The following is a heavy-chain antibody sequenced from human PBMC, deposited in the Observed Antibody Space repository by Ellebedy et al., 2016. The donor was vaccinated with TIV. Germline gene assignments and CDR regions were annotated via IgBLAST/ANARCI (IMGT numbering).Heavy chain of an antibody. CDR1: GGSISSSTYY. V-gene: IGHV4-39*01. CDR2: IYYSGTT. Sequence: MPLETLSLTCTVSGGSISSSTYYWVWIRQPPGKGLEWIGSIYYSGTTYYNPSLKSRVTISVDTSKSQFSLKLSSVTAADTAVYYCARRSSGSARFDFWGQGTLATVSS. CDR3: ARRSSGSARFDF. J-gene: IGHJ4*02. D-gene: IGHD1-26*01.